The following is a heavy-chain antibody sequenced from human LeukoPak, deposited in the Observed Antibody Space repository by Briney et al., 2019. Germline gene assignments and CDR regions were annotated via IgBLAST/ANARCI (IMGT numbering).Heavy chain of an antibody. CDR1: GYTFTSYY. D-gene: IGHD3-3*01. Sequence: ASVKVSCKASGYTFTSYYMHWVRQAPGQGLEWMGIINPSGGSTSYAQKFQGRVTMTRDMSTSTVYMELSSLRSEDTAVYYCARDGIDYDFWSGFFDYWGQGTLVAVSS. J-gene: IGHJ4*02. V-gene: IGHV1-46*01. CDR3: ARDGIDYDFWSGFFDY. CDR2: INPSGGST.